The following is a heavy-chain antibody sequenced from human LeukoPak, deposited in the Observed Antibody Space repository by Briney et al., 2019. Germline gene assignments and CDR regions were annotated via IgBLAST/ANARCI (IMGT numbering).Heavy chain of an antibody. CDR2: INHSGST. D-gene: IGHD6-13*01. J-gene: IGHJ4*02. Sequence: SETLSLTCAVYGGSFSGYYWSWIRQPPGKGLEWIGEINHSGSTNYNPSLKSRVTISVDTSKNQCSLKLSSVTAADTAVYYCARVGYSSSWYVADYWGQGTLVTVSS. V-gene: IGHV4-34*01. CDR1: GGSFSGYY. CDR3: ARVGYSSSWYVADY.